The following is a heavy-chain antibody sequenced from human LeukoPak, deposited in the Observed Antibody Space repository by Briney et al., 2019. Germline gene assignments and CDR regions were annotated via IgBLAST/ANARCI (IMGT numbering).Heavy chain of an antibody. J-gene: IGHJ3*02. CDR3: AKSNGYGLVDI. CDR2: IFYSGST. CDR1: GDSISSSHW. V-gene: IGHV4-4*02. Sequence: SETLSLTCAVSGDSISSSHWWSWVRQSPGKGLEWIGNIFYSGSTYYSPSLKSRVTISLDTSRNQFSLKLNSVTAADTAIYYCAKSNGYGLVDIWGQGTMVTVSS. D-gene: IGHD3-10*01.